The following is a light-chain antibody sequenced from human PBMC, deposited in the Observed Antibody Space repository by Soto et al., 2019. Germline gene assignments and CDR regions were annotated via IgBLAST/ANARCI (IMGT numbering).Light chain of an antibody. CDR2: SAS. J-gene: IGKJ1*01. CDR1: QGISSY. CDR3: QQSYSTPF. V-gene: IGKV1-9*01. Sequence: DIQLTQSPSFLSASVGDRVTLTCRASQGISSYLAWFQQKPGKAPDVLIYSASTLQSGVPSRFSGSGSGTEFTLTISSLQPDDFATYYCQQSYSTPFFGQGTKVDIK.